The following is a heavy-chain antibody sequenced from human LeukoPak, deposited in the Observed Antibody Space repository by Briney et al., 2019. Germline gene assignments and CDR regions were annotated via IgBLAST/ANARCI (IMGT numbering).Heavy chain of an antibody. Sequence: ASVKVSCKASGYTFTGYYMHWVRQAPGRGLEWMGRINPNSGGTNYAQKFQGRVTMTRDTSISTAYMELSRLRSDDTAVYYCARPYYGSGSYTDMWGQGTLVTVSS. CDR2: INPNSGGT. CDR3: ARPYYGSGSYTDM. CDR1: GYTFTGYY. V-gene: IGHV1-2*06. D-gene: IGHD3-10*01. J-gene: IGHJ4*02.